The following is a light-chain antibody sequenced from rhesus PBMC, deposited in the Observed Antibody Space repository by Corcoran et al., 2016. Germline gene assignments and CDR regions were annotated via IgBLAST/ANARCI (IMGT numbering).Light chain of an antibody. Sequence: DIQMTQSPSSLSASIGDTVTISCRASQRVMSWLAWYQQKPGNAPKLLIYTASPLQSGCPSRFSGGGSGAYFTLPISSLQSQDFSTFFCQRYIRGPLTFGGGTKV. CDR1: QRVMSW. J-gene: IGKJ4*01. CDR3: QRYIRGPLT. V-gene: IGKV1-22*01. CDR2: TAS.